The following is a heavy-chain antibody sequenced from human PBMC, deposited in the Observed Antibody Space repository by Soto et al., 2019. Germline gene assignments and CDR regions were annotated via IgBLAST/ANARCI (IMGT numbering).Heavy chain of an antibody. CDR3: ARSTVTSD. V-gene: IGHV3-48*03. CDR2: ISDSGSTM. CDR1: RFSFSSFE. Sequence: EVILVESGGGLARPGGSLRLSCATSRFSFSSFEMIWVRQAPGKGLEWISYISDSGSTMYYADSVKGRFTISRDNAKNSLYLQMSSLRVEDTALYYCARSTVTSDWGQGTQVTVSS. J-gene: IGHJ4*02. D-gene: IGHD4-17*01.